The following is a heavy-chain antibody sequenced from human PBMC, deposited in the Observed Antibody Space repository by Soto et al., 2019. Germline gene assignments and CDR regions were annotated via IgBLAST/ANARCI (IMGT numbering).Heavy chain of an antibody. V-gene: IGHV1-8*01. CDR2: MNPNSGNT. CDR3: AREPGYCSSTSCLGFDY. Sequence: ASVKVSCKASGYTFTSYDINWVRQATGQGLEWMGWMNPNSGNTGYAQKFQGRVTMTRNTSISTAYMELRSLRSDDTAVYYCAREPGYCSSTSCLGFDYWGQGTLLTVSS. CDR1: GYTFTSYD. J-gene: IGHJ4*02. D-gene: IGHD2-2*03.